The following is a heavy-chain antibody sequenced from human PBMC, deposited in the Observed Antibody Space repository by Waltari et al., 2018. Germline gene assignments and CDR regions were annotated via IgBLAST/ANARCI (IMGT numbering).Heavy chain of an antibody. CDR1: GSSFRPYP. J-gene: IGHJ6*03. Sequence: QGQRVGSGGGVVKPGRSRRVYCEVAGSSFRPYPRHWVRQAPGKGLEWFAVISFDENISYYADSVKGRFTISRDNSESTLYLQMNSLRAEDTAVYFCARDPRGDASFYYHMDVWGRGTTVTVSS. CDR3: ARDPRGDASFYYHMDV. V-gene: IGHV3-30-3*01. CDR2: ISFDENIS. D-gene: IGHD2-2*01.